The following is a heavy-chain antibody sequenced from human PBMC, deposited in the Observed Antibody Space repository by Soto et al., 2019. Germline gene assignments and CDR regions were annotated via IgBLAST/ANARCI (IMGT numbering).Heavy chain of an antibody. D-gene: IGHD3-16*01. CDR2: ISAYNGNT. V-gene: IGHV1-18*01. Sequence: ASVKVSCKASGYTFTSYGISLVRQAPGQGLEWMGWISAYNGNTNYAQKLQGRVTMTTDTSTSTAYMELRSLRSDDTAVYYCAREATLNYYYYYYMDVWGKGTTVTVSS. CDR1: GYTFTSYG. CDR3: AREATLNYYYYYYMDV. J-gene: IGHJ6*03.